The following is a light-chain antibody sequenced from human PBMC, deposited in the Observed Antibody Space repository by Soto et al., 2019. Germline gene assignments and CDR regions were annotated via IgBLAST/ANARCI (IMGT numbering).Light chain of an antibody. CDR3: HSYDSRRRAYV. J-gene: IGLJ1*01. CDR1: NTNIGAGYD. CDR2: SNN. V-gene: IGLV1-40*01. Sequence: QSVLTQPRSVSGSPGQRVTISCTGSNTNIGAGYDVYWYLQLPGTAPKLLVYSNNNRPPGVPDRFSGSKSGTKASLAITWLQPDDDADYYCHSYDSRRRAYVFGTGTKLAVL.